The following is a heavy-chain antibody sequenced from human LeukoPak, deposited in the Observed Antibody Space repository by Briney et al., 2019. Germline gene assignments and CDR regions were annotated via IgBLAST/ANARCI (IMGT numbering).Heavy chain of an antibody. D-gene: IGHD1-26*01. J-gene: IGHJ4*02. CDR3: ARSGSYDWNYFDY. CDR1: GFTFSSYA. CDR2: ISYGGSNK. Sequence: GGSLRPSCAASGFTFSSYAMHWVRQAPGKGLEWVALISYGGSNKYYADSVKGRFTISRDNSRNTLYLQMNSLRAEDTAVYYCARSGSYDWNYFDYWGQGTLVTVSS. V-gene: IGHV3-30-3*01.